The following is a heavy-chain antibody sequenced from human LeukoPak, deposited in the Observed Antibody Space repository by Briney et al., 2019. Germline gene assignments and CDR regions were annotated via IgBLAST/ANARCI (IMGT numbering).Heavy chain of an antibody. CDR3: AKDKVVDSSGYFDY. D-gene: IGHD3-22*01. Sequence: PGGSLRLSCAASGFTFSSYAMSWVRQAPGKGLEWVSAISGSGGSTYYADSVKGRFTISRDNSKYTLYLQMNSLRAEDTAVYYCAKDKVVDSSGYFDYWGQGTLVTVSS. J-gene: IGHJ4*02. CDR2: ISGSGGST. CDR1: GFTFSSYA. V-gene: IGHV3-23*01.